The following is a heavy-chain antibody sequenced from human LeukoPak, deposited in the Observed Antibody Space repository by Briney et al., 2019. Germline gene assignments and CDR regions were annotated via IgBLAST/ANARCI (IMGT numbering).Heavy chain of an antibody. CDR1: GGSISSGGYS. CDR3: ARGHKTYYDFLPYYFDY. Sequence: PSQTLSLTCAVSGGSISSGGYSWSWIRQPPGKGLEWIGYIYHSGSTYYNPSLKSRVTISVDRSKNQFSLKLSSVTAADTAVYYCARGHKTYYDFLPYYFDYWGQGTLVTVSS. V-gene: IGHV4-30-2*01. J-gene: IGHJ4*02. D-gene: IGHD3-3*01. CDR2: IYHSGST.